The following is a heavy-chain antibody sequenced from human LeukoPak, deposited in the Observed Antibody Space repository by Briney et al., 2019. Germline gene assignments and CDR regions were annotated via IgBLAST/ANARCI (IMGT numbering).Heavy chain of an antibody. J-gene: IGHJ4*02. CDR3: ASTHYARYYDSSGPRDY. CDR2: IYTSGST. CDR1: GGSISSGSYY. V-gene: IGHV4-61*02. D-gene: IGHD3-22*01. Sequence: SQTLSLTCTVSGGSISSGSYYWSWIRQPAGKGLEWIGRIYTSGSTNCNPSLKSRVTISVDTSKNQFSLKLSSVTAADTAVYYCASTHYARYYDSSGPRDYWGQGTLVTVSS.